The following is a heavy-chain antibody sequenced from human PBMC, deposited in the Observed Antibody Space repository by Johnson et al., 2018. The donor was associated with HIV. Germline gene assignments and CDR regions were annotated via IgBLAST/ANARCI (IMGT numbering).Heavy chain of an antibody. CDR2: ITYDGSNQ. J-gene: IGHJ3*02. V-gene: IGHV3-30*18. CDR1: GFTFSTYG. D-gene: IGHD1-26*01. Sequence: QVQLVESGGGVVQPGRSLRLSCAASGFTFSTYGMHWVRQAPGKGLEWVAVITYDGSNQYYGDSVKGRFTISRDNSKNTLYLQMNNLRVEDMGVYYCAKGGQWELLAAFDIWGQGTMVTVSS. CDR3: AKGGQWELLAAFDI.